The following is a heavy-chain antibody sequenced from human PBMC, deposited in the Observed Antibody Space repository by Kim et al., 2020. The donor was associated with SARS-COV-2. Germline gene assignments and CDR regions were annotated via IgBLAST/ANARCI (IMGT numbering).Heavy chain of an antibody. CDR1: GFTVSSNY. CDR3: ARNLNTFGGDRD. Sequence: GGSLRLSCAASGFTVSSNYMSWVRQAPGKGLEWVSVIYSGGSTYYADSVKGRFTISRDSSKNTLYLQMNSLRAEDTAVYYCARNLNTFGGDRDWGQGTLVTVSS. D-gene: IGHD3-16*01. V-gene: IGHV3-53*01. J-gene: IGHJ4*02. CDR2: IYSGGST.